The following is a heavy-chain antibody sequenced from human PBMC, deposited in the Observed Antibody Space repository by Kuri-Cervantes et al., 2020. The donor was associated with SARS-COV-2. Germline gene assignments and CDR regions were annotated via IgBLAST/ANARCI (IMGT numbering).Heavy chain of an antibody. Sequence: ASVKVSCKGFGYTLSNYGINWVRQAPGQGLEWMGWISGYIGVTNYVPRLLGRVTMTTDTSTTTAYMELRGLTSDDTAVYFCARGPADYSSGWTDYWGQGTLVTVSS. CDR2: ISGYIGVT. CDR3: ARGPADYSSGWTDY. V-gene: IGHV1-18*04. D-gene: IGHD6-19*01. CDR1: GYTLSNYG. J-gene: IGHJ4*02.